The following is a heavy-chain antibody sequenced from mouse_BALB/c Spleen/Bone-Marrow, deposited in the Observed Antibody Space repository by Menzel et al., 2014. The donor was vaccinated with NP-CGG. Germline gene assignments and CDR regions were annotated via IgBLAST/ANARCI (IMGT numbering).Heavy chain of an antibody. D-gene: IGHD4-1*02. CDR2: ITPNSDHT. CDR3: SRSTFAHVMDS. CDR1: GYTFTSYT. J-gene: IGHJ4*01. Sequence: QVQLQQYGAELARPGASVKMSCKASGYTFTSYTMHWVKQRPGQGLEWIGYITPNSDHTNYNQKFKDRATLTADKSSSTAYMQLSSLTSEDSAIYYCSRSTFAHVMDSWGQGTSVTVSS. V-gene: IGHV1-4*01.